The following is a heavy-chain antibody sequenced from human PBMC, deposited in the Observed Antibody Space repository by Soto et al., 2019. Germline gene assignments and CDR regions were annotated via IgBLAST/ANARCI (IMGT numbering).Heavy chain of an antibody. CDR3: ARAQGVVVTAENWFDP. D-gene: IGHD2-21*02. CDR2: IFRICRS. J-gene: IGHJ5*02. Sequence: SETLSVSWTFSWCSSTYYSWVWIRHPAGTGLEWIGRIFRICRSSQNSSLKXRSNMSLDTSKNQFSLKLNSAGAKDTVVYFCARAQGVVVTAENWFDPWGQGILVTVSS. CDR1: WCSSTYYS. V-gene: IGHV4-4*07.